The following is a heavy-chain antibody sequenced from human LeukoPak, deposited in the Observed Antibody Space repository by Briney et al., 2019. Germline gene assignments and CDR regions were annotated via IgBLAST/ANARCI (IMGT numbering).Heavy chain of an antibody. J-gene: IGHJ4*01. CDR2: IYPGDSDR. D-gene: IGHD1-26*01. CDR3: ARLTWDQYFFDF. Sequence: GESLKISCRGSGYTFSNYWIGWVRQVPGKGLEWMAIIYPGDSDRRYSPSFQGQVTISADRSIRTTYLQWSSLKASDTAIYYCARLTWDQYFFDFWGQGTQVTVSS. CDR1: GYTFSNYW. V-gene: IGHV5-51*01.